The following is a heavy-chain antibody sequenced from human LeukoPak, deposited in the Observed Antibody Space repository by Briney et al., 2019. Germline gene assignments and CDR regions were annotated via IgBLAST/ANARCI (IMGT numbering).Heavy chain of an antibody. V-gene: IGHV3-9*01. CDR3: ARGSPRDAFDI. CDR1: GFTFDDYA. J-gene: IGHJ3*02. Sequence: PGRSLRLSCAASGFTFDDYAMHWVRQAPGKGLEWVSGISWNSGSIGYADSVKGRFTISRDNAKNSLYLQMNSLRAEDTAVYYCARGSPRDAFDIWGQGTMVTVSS. D-gene: IGHD3-10*01. CDR2: ISWNSGSI.